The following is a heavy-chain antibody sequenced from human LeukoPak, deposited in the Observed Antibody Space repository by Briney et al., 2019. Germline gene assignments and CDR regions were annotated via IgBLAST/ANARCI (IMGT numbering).Heavy chain of an antibody. CDR1: GGSFSGYY. D-gene: IGHD5-12*01. CDR2: INHSGST. CDR3: ASRGHSVDIVATISFDY. J-gene: IGHJ4*02. V-gene: IGHV4-34*01. Sequence: SETLSLTCAVYGGSFSGYYWSWIRQPPGKGLEWIGEINHSGSTNYNPSLKSRVTISVDTSKNQFSLKLSSVTAADTAVYYCASRGHSVDIVATISFDYWGLGTLVTVSS.